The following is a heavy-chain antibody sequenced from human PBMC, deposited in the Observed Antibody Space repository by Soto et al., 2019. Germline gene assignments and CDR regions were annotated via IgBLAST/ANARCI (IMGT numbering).Heavy chain of an antibody. CDR2: IYYSGST. CDR1: GGSISSYY. J-gene: IGHJ6*02. V-gene: IGHV4-59*01. CDR3: ARKDYYYYGMDV. Sequence: TSETLSLTCTVSGGSISSYYWSWIRQPPGKGLGWIGYIYYSGSTNYNPSLKSRVTISVDTSKNQFSLKLSSVTAADTAVYYCARKDYYYYGMDVWGQGTTVTVSS.